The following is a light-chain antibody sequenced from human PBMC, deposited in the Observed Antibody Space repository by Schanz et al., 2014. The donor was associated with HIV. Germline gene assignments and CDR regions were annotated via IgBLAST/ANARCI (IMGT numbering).Light chain of an antibody. CDR3: SSYTTSSTHV. Sequence: QSALTQPASVSGSLGQSITISCTGTSGDVGRYDYVSWYQQHPGQAPKLLIYDVTYRPSGISNRFSGSKSGYTASLTISGLQADDEADYYCSSYTTSSTHVFGGGTKLTVL. CDR1: SGDVGRYDY. V-gene: IGLV2-14*03. J-gene: IGLJ2*01. CDR2: DVT.